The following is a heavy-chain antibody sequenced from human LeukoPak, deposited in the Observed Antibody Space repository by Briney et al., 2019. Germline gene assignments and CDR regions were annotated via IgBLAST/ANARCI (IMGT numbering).Heavy chain of an antibody. Sequence: ASVKVSCKASVGTFSSYAISWVRQAPGQGLEWMGWTNPDTGNTGYAQKFQGRVTMTRNTSISTAYMELSSLRSEDTAVYYCARGPQKAYDFLSGSYRYHFDSWGQGTLVTVSS. CDR3: ARGPQKAYDFLSGSYRYHFDS. V-gene: IGHV1-8*02. J-gene: IGHJ4*02. D-gene: IGHD3-16*02. CDR1: VGTFSSYA. CDR2: TNPDTGNT.